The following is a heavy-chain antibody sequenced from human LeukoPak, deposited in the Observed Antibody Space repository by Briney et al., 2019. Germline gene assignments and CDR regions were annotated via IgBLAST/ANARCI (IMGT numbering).Heavy chain of an antibody. D-gene: IGHD6-13*01. CDR2: IYHSGST. Sequence: SETLSLTCTVSGGSISSGDYYWSWIRQPPGKGLEWIGYIYHSGSTYYNPSLKSRVTISVDTSKNQFSLKLSSVTAADTAVYYCAREVAAAYCFDYWGQGTLVTVSS. V-gene: IGHV4-30-4*08. J-gene: IGHJ4*02. CDR1: GGSISSGDYY. CDR3: AREVAAAYCFDY.